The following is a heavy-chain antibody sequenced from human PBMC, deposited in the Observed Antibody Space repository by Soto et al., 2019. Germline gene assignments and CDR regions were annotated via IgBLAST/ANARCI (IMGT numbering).Heavy chain of an antibody. Sequence: GESLKISCKGSGYSFTSYWIGWVRQMPGKGLEWMGIIYPGDSDTRYSPSFQGQVTISADKSISTAYLQMNNLRPDDTAVYYCAKDPGEPRDPPLSNWFDPWGLGTPVTVSS. D-gene: IGHD3-16*01. CDR3: AKDPGEPRDPPLSNWFDP. CDR1: GYSFTSYW. V-gene: IGHV5-51*01. J-gene: IGHJ5*02. CDR2: IYPGDSDT.